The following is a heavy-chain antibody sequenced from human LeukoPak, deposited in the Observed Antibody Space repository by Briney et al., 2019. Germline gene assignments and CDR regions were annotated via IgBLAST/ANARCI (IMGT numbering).Heavy chain of an antibody. Sequence: SETLSLTCTVSGGSITSSSYYWSWIRQPPGKGLEWIGYIYYSGSTNYNPSLKSRVTISVDTSKNQFSLKLTSVTAADTAVYFCARGGYYGSGNDFRFDPWGQGTLVTVSS. CDR2: IYYSGST. D-gene: IGHD3-10*01. J-gene: IGHJ5*02. V-gene: IGHV4-61*01. CDR1: GGSITSSSYY. CDR3: ARGGYYGSGNDFRFDP.